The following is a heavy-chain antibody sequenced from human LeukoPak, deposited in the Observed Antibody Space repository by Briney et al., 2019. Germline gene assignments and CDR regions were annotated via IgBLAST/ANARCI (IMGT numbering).Heavy chain of an antibody. CDR2: IYYSGST. CDR1: GGSISSYY. J-gene: IGHJ6*02. D-gene: IGHD5-18*01. V-gene: IGHV4-59*01. Sequence: SETLSLTCTVSGGSISSYYWSWIRQPPGKGLEWIGYIYYSGSTNYNPSLKSRVTISVDTSKNQFSLKLSSVTAADTAVYYCAREGGYSEALPYYYGMDVWGQGTTVTISS. CDR3: AREGGYSEALPYYYGMDV.